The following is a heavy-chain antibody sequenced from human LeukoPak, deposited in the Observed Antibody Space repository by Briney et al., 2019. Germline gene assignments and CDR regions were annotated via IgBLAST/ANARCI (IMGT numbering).Heavy chain of an antibody. CDR1: GGSISSYY. D-gene: IGHD6-13*01. CDR3: ARGQGGGAAAPYPFDY. V-gene: IGHV4-59*01. CDR2: IYYSGST. Sequence: SETLSLTCTVSGGSISSYYWSWIRQPPGKGLEWIGYIYYSGSTNYSPSLKSRVTISVDTSKNQFSLKLSSVTAADTAVYYCARGQGGGAAAPYPFDYWGQGTLVTVSS. J-gene: IGHJ4*02.